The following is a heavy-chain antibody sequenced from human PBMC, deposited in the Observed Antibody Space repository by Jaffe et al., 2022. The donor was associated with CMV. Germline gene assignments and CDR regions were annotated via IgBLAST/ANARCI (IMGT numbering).Heavy chain of an antibody. CDR3: AKDSVRGVITYFDY. D-gene: IGHD3-10*01. CDR1: GFTFDDYT. CDR2: ISWDGGST. J-gene: IGHJ4*02. V-gene: IGHV3-43*01. Sequence: EVQLVESGGVVVQPGGSLRLSCAASGFTFDDYTMHWVRQAPGKGLEWVSLISWDGGSTYYADSVKGRFTISRDNSKNSLYLQMNSLRTEDTALYYCAKDSVRGVITYFDYWGQGTLVTVSS.